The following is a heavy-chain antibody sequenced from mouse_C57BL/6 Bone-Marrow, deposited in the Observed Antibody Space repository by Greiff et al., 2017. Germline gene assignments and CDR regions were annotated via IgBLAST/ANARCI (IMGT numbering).Heavy chain of an antibody. D-gene: IGHD1-1*01. CDR3: TNYYGSLAWFAY. V-gene: IGHV1-5*01. Sequence: VQLQQSGTVLARPGASVKMSCKTSGYTFTSYWMHWVKQRPGQGLEWIGAIYPGNSDTSYNQKFKGKAKLTAVTSASTAYMELSSLTNEDSAVYYCTNYYGSLAWFAYWGQGTLVTVSA. CDR1: GYTFTSYW. CDR2: IYPGNSDT. J-gene: IGHJ3*01.